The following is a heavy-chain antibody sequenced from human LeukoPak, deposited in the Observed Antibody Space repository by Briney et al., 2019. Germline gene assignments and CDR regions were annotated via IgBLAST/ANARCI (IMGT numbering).Heavy chain of an antibody. CDR3: ARAPGVYDSTSYGGGWLDP. Sequence: SDTLSLTCTVSGGSVNSGNYYWSWIRQPPGKGLEWIGYIYDSGSTKYNPSLKSRVTISEDTSKNQFSLKLRFVTAADTAVYYWARAPGVYDSTSYGGGWLDPLGQGIRVTVSS. CDR1: GGSVNSGNYY. CDR2: IYDSGST. D-gene: IGHD3-22*01. J-gene: IGHJ5*02. V-gene: IGHV4-61*01.